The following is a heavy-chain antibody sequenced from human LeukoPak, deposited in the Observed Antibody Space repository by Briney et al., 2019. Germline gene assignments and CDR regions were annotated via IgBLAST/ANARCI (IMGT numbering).Heavy chain of an antibody. CDR2: INPKSGDA. Sequence: ASVKVSCKASGYTFIDYHINWVRQASGQGPEWMGWINPKSGDASYNQAFQGRVTMTRDTSISTAYMELNRLRSDDTAMYYCARGEYSNGYPYRLDSWGQGPWSPSPQ. CDR3: ARGEYSNGYPYRLDS. CDR1: GYTFIDYH. V-gene: IGHV1-2*02. D-gene: IGHD3-16*01. J-gene: IGHJ4*02.